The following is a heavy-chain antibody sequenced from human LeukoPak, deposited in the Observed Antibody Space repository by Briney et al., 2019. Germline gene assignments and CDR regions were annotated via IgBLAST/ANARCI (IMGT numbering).Heavy chain of an antibody. CDR3: ARIDPLNLRFLEWLLPPLDY. J-gene: IGHJ4*02. V-gene: IGHV3-66*01. CDR1: GFTFNTYA. CDR2: IYSGGST. Sequence: GGSLRLSCAASGFTFNTYAMSWVRQAPGKGLEWVSVIYSGGSTYYADSVKGRFTISRDNSKNTLYLQMNSLRAEDTAVYYCARIDPLNLRFLEWLLPPLDYWGQGTLVTVSS. D-gene: IGHD3-3*01.